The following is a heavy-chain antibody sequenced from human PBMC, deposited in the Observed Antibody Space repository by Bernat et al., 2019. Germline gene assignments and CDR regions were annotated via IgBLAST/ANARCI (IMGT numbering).Heavy chain of an antibody. D-gene: IGHD2-2*01. Sequence: QVQLVQSGAEVKKPGSPVKVSCKASGGTFSSYAISWVRQAPGQGLEWMGGIIPIFGTANYAQKFQGRVTITADESTSTAYMELSSLRSEDTAVYYCARYYGSTSCYACGWFDPWGQGTLVTVSS. J-gene: IGHJ5*02. CDR1: GGTFSSYA. CDR3: ARYYGSTSCYACGWFDP. CDR2: IIPIFGTA. V-gene: IGHV1-69*01.